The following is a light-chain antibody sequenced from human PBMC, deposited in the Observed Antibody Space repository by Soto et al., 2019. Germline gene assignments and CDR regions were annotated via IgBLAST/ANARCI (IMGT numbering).Light chain of an antibody. J-gene: IGKJ1*01. V-gene: IGKV3-15*01. CDR3: QQYDNWPQT. Sequence: EIVMTQSPATLSVSPGERATLSCRASQSVRSDLAWYQHKHGQAPRVLIYGASTRDTGIPARFSGRGSGTEFNLTISRLQSVDFSVYYCQQYDNWPQTFGQGTKVDIK. CDR1: QSVRSD. CDR2: GAS.